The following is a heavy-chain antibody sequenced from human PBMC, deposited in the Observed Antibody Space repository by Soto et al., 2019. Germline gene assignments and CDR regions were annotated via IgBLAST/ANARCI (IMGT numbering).Heavy chain of an antibody. V-gene: IGHV1-69*02. CDR1: GGTFSSYT. J-gene: IGHJ6*03. CDR2: IIPILGIA. D-gene: IGHD3-3*01. Sequence: GASVKVSCKASGGTFSSYTISWVRQAPGQGLEWMGRIIPILGIANYAQKFQGRVTMTADNSTSTAYMELSSLRSEDTAVYYCARGLVKVQSYDFWQVEEDYYYYYMDVWGKGTTVTVSS. CDR3: ARGLVKVQSYDFWQVEEDYYYYYMDV.